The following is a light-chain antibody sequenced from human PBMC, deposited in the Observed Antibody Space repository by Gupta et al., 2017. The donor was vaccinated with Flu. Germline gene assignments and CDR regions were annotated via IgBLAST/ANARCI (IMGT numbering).Light chain of an antibody. CDR3: QKYDTDLAT. CDR2: MAS. CDR1: LKVRIE. Sequence: GDRFTITSRYSLKVRIELRWYLQKSVKYPYLLSDMASNLESGVPSRFSGSGSGTEFTLTISSLQPEDVATYYCQKYDTDLATFGQGTKVEIK. J-gene: IGKJ2*01. V-gene: IGKV1-5*03.